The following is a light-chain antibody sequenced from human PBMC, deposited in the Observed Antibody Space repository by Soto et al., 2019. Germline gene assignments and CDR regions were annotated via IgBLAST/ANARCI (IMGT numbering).Light chain of an antibody. CDR1: QTLSNR. Sequence: EIVLTQSPATLSSFPGERVTLSCRASQTLSNRLAWYQHKPGQAPRLLIYVTSNRATGIPARFSGSGSGTDFTLTISRLEPEDFALYFCHRYGDSPLTFGGGTKVDIK. CDR3: HRYGDSPLT. CDR2: VTS. J-gene: IGKJ4*01. V-gene: IGKV3-11*01.